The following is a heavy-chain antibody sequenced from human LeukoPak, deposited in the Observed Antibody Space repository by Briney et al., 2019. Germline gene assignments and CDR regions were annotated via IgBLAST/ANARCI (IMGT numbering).Heavy chain of an antibody. CDR1: GYSFTSYW. D-gene: IGHD3-16*01. J-gene: IGHJ5*02. CDR2: IYPGDSDT. V-gene: IGHV5-51*01. CDR3: ARLISLNVWGSDGVNWFDP. Sequence: HGESLKISCKGSGYSFTSYWIGWVRQMPGKGLEWMGIIYPGDSDTRYSPSFQGQVTISADKSISTAYLQWSSLKASDTAMYYCARLISLNVWGSDGVNWFDPWGQGTLVTVSS.